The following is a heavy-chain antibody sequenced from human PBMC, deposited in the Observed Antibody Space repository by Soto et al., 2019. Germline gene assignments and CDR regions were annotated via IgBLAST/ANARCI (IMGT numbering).Heavy chain of an antibody. Sequence: SETLSLTCTVSGGSISSHYWSWIRQPPGKGLEWIGYIYYTGNTKYNPSLKSRVTISVDTSKNQFSLKLSSVTAADTAIYYCVRSKTEELSPFGYWGQGTSVTVSS. CDR1: GGSISSHY. V-gene: IGHV4-59*11. CDR3: VRSKTEELSPFGY. D-gene: IGHD3-16*02. CDR2: IYYTGNT. J-gene: IGHJ4*02.